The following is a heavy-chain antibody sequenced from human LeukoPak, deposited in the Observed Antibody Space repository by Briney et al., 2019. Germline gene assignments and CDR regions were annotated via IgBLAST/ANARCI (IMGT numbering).Heavy chain of an antibody. CDR3: ARDRRSVVNDAFDI. Sequence: PSETLSLTCTVSGGSISSYYWSWIRQPPGKGLEWIGYIYYSGSTNYNPSLKSRVTISVDTSKNQFSLKLSSVTAADTAVYYCARDRRSVVNDAFDIWGQGTMVTVSS. D-gene: IGHD3-22*01. J-gene: IGHJ3*02. CDR2: IYYSGST. V-gene: IGHV4-59*01. CDR1: GGSISSYY.